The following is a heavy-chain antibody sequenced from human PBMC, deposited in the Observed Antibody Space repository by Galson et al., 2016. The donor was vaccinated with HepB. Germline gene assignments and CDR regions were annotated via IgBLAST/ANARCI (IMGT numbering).Heavy chain of an antibody. J-gene: IGHJ5*02. D-gene: IGHD3-10*01. CDR1: GFSVNNFW. CDR3: AREGSLGAGRGNWFDP. V-gene: IGHV3-74*03. Sequence: SLRLSCAASGFSVNNFWMSWVRQAPGKGLVWVSRINNDGSNTTYADSVKGRFTISRDNAKNTLYLQMNSLRAEDTAVYYCAREGSLGAGRGNWFDPWGQGILVTVSS. CDR2: INNDGSNT.